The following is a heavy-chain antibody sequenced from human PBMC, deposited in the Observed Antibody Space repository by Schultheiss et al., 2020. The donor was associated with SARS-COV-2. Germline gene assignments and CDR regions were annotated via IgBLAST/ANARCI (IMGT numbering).Heavy chain of an antibody. J-gene: IGHJ4*02. CDR3: AVTYYYDSGSSYFDY. Sequence: GGSLRLSCAASGFTFSSYWMHWVRQAPGKGLVWVSRINNDGSSTTYADSVKGRFTISRDNAKNTLYLQMNSLRAEDTAVYFCAVTYYYDSGSSYFDYWGQGTLVTVSS. D-gene: IGHD3-10*01. CDR2: INNDGSST. CDR1: GFTFSSYW. V-gene: IGHV3-74*01.